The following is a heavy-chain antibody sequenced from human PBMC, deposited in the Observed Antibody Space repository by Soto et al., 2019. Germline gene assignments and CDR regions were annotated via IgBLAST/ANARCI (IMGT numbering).Heavy chain of an antibody. V-gene: IGHV2-5*02. D-gene: IGHD3-10*01. Sequence: ITLRESGPTLVKPTQTLTLTCAVSGSSLSTRGVGVGWIRQPPGKALEWLALIYWDDDKRYSPSLTNRLTITKDTSKNQVVLTMTNMDPVDTATYYCAHIRVVTYYGSGWFDPWGQGTLVTVSS. CDR3: AHIRVVTYYGSGWFDP. J-gene: IGHJ5*02. CDR1: GSSLSTRGVG. CDR2: IYWDDDK.